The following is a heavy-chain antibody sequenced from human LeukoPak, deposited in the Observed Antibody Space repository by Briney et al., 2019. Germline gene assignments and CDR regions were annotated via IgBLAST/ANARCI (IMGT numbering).Heavy chain of an antibody. Sequence: GGSLRLSCAASGFSFSNYWMHWVRQTPGKGLVWVARINIEGSITTYADSVKGRFTTSRDNAKNTLYLQMNSLRAEDTAVYYCAKDRTLGYCSSTSCYPYDAFDIWGQGTMVTVSS. CDR3: AKDRTLGYCSSTSCYPYDAFDI. V-gene: IGHV3-74*01. CDR2: INIEGSIT. D-gene: IGHD2-2*01. CDR1: GFSFSNYW. J-gene: IGHJ3*02.